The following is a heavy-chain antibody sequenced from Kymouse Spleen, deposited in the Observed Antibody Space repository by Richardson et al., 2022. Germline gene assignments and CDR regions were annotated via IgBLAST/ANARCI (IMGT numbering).Heavy chain of an antibody. CDR3: ARDQGLTGYSPYY. Sequence: QLQLQESGPGLVKPSETLSLTCTVSGGSISSSSYYWGWIRQPPGKGLEWIGSIYYSGSTYYNPSLKSRVTISVDTSKNQFSLKLSSVTAADTAVYYCARDQGLTGYSPYYWGQGTLVTVSS. D-gene: IGHD3-9*01. CDR1: GGSISSSSYY. CDR2: IYYSGST. J-gene: IGHJ4*02. V-gene: IGHV4-39*01.